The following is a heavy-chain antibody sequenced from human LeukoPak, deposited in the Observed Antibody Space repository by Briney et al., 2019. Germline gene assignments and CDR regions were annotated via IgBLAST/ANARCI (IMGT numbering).Heavy chain of an antibody. Sequence: PGGSLRLSCAASGFTFNAYAMHWVRQAPGKGLEWVSIIRKDGNNENYADSVKGRFTISRDNSKNTVYLQLTSLRTGDTAVYYCAKDRGDFPPYFDYWGHGTLVAVSS. J-gene: IGHJ4*01. CDR1: GFTFNAYA. CDR3: AKDRGDFPPYFDY. CDR2: IRKDGNNE. V-gene: IGHV3-30*02. D-gene: IGHD2-21*02.